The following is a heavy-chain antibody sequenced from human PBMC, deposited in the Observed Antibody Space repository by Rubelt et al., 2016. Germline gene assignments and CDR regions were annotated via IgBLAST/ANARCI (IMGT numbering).Heavy chain of an antibody. CDR2: INPNSGDT. Sequence: QVQMVQSGTEVKEPGASVKVSCKASGYTFTDYYMHWVRQAPGQGLEWMGRINPNSGDTNYAQKFQGRVTMTRDTSISTAYMQLGNRRSDETAVYYCAVSYNSQWVWGQGTLVTVSS. V-gene: IGHV1-2*06. CDR3: AVSYNSQWV. D-gene: IGHD1-14*01. CDR1: GYTFTDYY. J-gene: IGHJ4*02.